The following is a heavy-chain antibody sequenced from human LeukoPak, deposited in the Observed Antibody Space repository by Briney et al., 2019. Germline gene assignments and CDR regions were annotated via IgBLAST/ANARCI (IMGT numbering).Heavy chain of an antibody. J-gene: IGHJ3*02. V-gene: IGHV3-74*01. CDR3: AKDLVGVAGTGPFDM. Sequence: GGSLRLSCAASGFTFSNYWMRWVRQAPGKGLGWVSRINSDGSSTSYADSVKGRFTVARDNSENTVCLQMNALRGGETAIYYCAKDLVGVAGTGPFDMWGQGTPVIVAS. CDR2: INSDGSST. D-gene: IGHD6-19*01. CDR1: GFTFSNYW.